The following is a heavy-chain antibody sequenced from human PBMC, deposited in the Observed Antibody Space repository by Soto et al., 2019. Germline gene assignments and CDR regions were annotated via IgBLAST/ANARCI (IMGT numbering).Heavy chain of an antibody. D-gene: IGHD5-18*01. CDR2: IIPILGIA. CDR3: ARSPAMSSYYYYYMDV. V-gene: IGHV1-69*02. Sequence: ASVKVSCKASGGTFSSYTISWVRQAPGQGLEWMGRIIPILGIANYAQKFQGRVTITADKSTSTAYMELSSLRSEDTAVYYCARSPAMSSYYYYYMDVWGKGTTVTVSS. CDR1: GGTFSSYT. J-gene: IGHJ6*03.